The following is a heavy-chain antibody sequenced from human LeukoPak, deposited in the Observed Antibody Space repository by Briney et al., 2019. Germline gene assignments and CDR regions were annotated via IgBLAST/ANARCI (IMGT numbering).Heavy chain of an antibody. V-gene: IGHV1-18*01. Sequence: ASVKVSCKASGYTFTSYGISWVRQAPGQGLEWMGWISAYNGNTNYAQKFQGRVTMTRDTSISTAYMELSRLRSDDTAVYYCARWDPGTVDTAMVPADYWGQGTLVTVSS. D-gene: IGHD5-18*01. CDR2: ISAYNGNT. J-gene: IGHJ4*02. CDR1: GYTFTSYG. CDR3: ARWDPGTVDTAMVPADY.